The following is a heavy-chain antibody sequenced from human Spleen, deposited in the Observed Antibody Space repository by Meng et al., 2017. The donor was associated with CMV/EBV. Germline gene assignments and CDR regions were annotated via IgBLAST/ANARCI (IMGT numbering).Heavy chain of an antibody. V-gene: IGHV4-59*01. J-gene: IGHJ3*02. CDR2: ISYSGST. Sequence: SETLSLTCTVSGGSISSYYWSWIRQPQGKGLEWIGYISYSGSTNYNPSLKSRVTISVDTSKNQFSLKLSSVTAADTAVYYCARALYYYDSSGYYHGNAFDIWGQGTMVTVSS. D-gene: IGHD3-22*01. CDR3: ARALYYYDSSGYYHGNAFDI. CDR1: GGSISSYY.